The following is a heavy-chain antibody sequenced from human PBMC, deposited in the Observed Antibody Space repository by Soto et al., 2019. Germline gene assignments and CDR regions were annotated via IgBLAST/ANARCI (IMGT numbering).Heavy chain of an antibody. CDR2: IGSTSSDI. CDR1: GYVITNGYH. V-gene: IGHV3-21*01. CDR3: ARLLHPYGSGGPLQSDYYGMDI. J-gene: IGHJ6*02. D-gene: IGHD3-10*01. Sequence: ETLSLTCAVSGYVITNGYHWGWVRQAPGKGLEWVSSIGSTSSDIYDADSVKGRFTVSRDNAKNSLYRQMSSLRAEDTAVYYGARLLHPYGSGGPLQSDYYGMDIWGQGTTVTVSS.